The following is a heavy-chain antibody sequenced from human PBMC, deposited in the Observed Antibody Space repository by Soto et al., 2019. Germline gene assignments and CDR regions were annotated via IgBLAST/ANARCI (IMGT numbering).Heavy chain of an antibody. J-gene: IGHJ4*02. CDR1: GFTFSSYS. CDR3: ARWKVSRSSYSSFDY. D-gene: IGHD6-13*01. Sequence: GGSLRLSCAASGFTFSSYSMNWVRQAPGKGLEWVSSISSSSSYIYYADSVKGRFTISRDNAKNSLYLQMNSLRAEDTAVYYCARWKVSRSSYSSFDYWGQGTLVTVSS. CDR2: ISSSSSYI. V-gene: IGHV3-21*01.